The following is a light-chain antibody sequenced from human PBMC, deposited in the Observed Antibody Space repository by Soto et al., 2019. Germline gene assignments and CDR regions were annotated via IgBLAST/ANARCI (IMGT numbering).Light chain of an antibody. CDR1: QGISGA. CDR2: DAS. V-gene: IGKV1D-13*01. CDR3: QHFYNYPLT. Sequence: AIQLTQSPSSLSASVGDRVTITCRASQGISGALAWYQQKPGKAPKVPIYDASTLESGVPSRFSGSGFGTEFTLIISSLQPEDFATYYCQHFYNYPLTFGGGTKVEIK. J-gene: IGKJ4*01.